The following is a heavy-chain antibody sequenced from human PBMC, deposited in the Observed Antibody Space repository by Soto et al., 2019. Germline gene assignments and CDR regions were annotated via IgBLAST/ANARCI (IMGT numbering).Heavy chain of an antibody. CDR2: ISTSGSYI. D-gene: IGHD2-8*01. V-gene: IGHV3-21*01. CDR1: GFTFSTYT. Sequence: GGSLRLSCAASGFTFSTYTMNLVRQSPGMGLEWVSSISTSGSYIYSADSVKGRFTISRDNAKNSLFLQMNSLRAEDTAVYYCARATGVNDASDIWGQGTIVTVSS. J-gene: IGHJ3*02. CDR3: ARATGVNDASDI.